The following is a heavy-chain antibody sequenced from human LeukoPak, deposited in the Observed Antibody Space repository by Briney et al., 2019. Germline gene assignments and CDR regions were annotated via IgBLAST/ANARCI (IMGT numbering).Heavy chain of an antibody. D-gene: IGHD3-10*01. CDR3: AKVLQPVRLIWFSPRPYYFDY. Sequence: PGGSLRLSCAASGFTFSSYAMNWVRQAPGKGLEWVSAISGSGGSTYYADSVKGRFTISRDNSKNTLYLQMNSLTAEDTAVYYCAKVLQPVRLIWFSPRPYYFDYWGQGTLVTVSS. CDR1: GFTFSSYA. J-gene: IGHJ4*02. CDR2: ISGSGGST. V-gene: IGHV3-23*01.